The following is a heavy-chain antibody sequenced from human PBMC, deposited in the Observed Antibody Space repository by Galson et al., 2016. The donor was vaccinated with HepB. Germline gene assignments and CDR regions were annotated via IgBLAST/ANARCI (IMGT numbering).Heavy chain of an antibody. CDR2: VQEDGSEK. V-gene: IGHV3-7*01. CDR3: ARIYHDYVWGSYRHVAFDI. CDR1: GFTFSTYW. J-gene: IGHJ3*02. Sequence: SLRLSCAASGFTFSTYWVTWVRQAPGKGLEWVANVQEDGSEKFYVDSVKGRFTISRDNTQNSLYLQMNSLRADDTAVYYCARIYHDYVWGSYRHVAFDIWGQGTMVTVSS. D-gene: IGHD3-16*02.